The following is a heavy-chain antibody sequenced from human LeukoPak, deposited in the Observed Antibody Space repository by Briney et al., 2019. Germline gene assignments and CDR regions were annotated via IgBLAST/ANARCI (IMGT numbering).Heavy chain of an antibody. CDR2: ISSDGNNK. Sequence: GGSLRLSCAASGFTFSSYSMHWVRQAPGKGLEWVGVISSDGNNKYFADSVRGRFTISRDNSKNTLYLQMNSLRAEDTAVYYCAKKGPSGLYGMDVWGQGTTVTVSS. V-gene: IGHV3-30-3*02. CDR1: GFTFSSYS. CDR3: AKKGPSGLYGMDV. J-gene: IGHJ6*02.